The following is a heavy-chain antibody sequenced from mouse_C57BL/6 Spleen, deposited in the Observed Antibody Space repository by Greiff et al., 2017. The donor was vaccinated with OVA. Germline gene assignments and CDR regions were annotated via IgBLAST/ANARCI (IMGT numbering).Heavy chain of an antibody. CDR1: GFNIKDDY. CDR3: TTYSTLFDY. V-gene: IGHV14-4*01. J-gene: IGHJ2*01. Sequence: EVQLQQSGAELVRPGASVKLSCTASGFNIKDDYMHWVKQRPEQGLEWIGWIDPENGDTEYASKFQGKATITADTSSNTAYLQLSSLTSEDTAVYYCTTYSTLFDYWGQGTTLTVSS. CDR2: IDPENGDT. D-gene: IGHD2-5*01.